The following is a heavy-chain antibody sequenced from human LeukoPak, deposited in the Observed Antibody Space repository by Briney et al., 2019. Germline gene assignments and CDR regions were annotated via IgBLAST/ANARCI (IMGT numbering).Heavy chain of an antibody. Sequence: SETLSLTCTVSGGSISRDYWSWIRQPPGKGLEWIGYIDYAVRTTYNPSLKSRVTISVDTSKNQFSLRLSSVTAADTAVYYCARDRPGGSSLDYWGQGTLVTVSS. CDR2: IDYAVRT. V-gene: IGHV4-59*01. CDR3: ARDRPGGSSLDY. D-gene: IGHD6-13*01. J-gene: IGHJ4*02. CDR1: GGSISRDY.